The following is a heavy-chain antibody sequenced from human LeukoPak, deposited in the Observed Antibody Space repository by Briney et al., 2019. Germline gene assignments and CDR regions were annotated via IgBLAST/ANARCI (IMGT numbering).Heavy chain of an antibody. V-gene: IGHV3-48*03. CDR1: GFTLSSFE. Sequence: GGSLRLSCAASGFTLSSFEMNWVRQAPGKGLEWVSYIDFSGRTISYAASVKGRFTISRDNAKNSLYLQTNSLRAEDTAVYYCARGLGSSGWYYLFDYWGQGALVTVSS. CDR2: IDFSGRTI. J-gene: IGHJ4*02. D-gene: IGHD6-19*01. CDR3: ARGLGSSGWYYLFDY.